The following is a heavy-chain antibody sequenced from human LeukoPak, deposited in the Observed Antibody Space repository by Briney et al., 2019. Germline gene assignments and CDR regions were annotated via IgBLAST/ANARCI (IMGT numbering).Heavy chain of an antibody. J-gene: IGHJ4*02. D-gene: IGHD1-20*01. CDR3: ARDYNWNLGDY. V-gene: IGHV3-33*01. Sequence: GGSLRLSCAASGFIFESYGMHWVRQAPGKGLEWVALIWHDGSNKGYADSVKGRFTISRDNSKNTLDLQMNSLSAEDTAVYYCARDYNWNLGDYWGQGTLVTVSS. CDR1: GFIFESYG. CDR2: IWHDGSNK.